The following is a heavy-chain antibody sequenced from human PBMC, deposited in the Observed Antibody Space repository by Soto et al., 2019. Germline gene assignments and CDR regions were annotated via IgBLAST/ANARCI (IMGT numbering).Heavy chain of an antibody. CDR2: INAGNGDT. CDR3: ARGALRLGCSGGSCPTWFDP. J-gene: IGHJ5*02. D-gene: IGHD2-15*01. Sequence: QVQLVQSGAEVKNPGASVKVSCKASGDTFTAYTIHWVRQAPGQRLEWMGWINAGNGDTKYSQKFQGRVTFTRDTSASTAYMDLSSLRSEATAVYYCARGALRLGCSGGSCPTWFDPWGQGTLVTVSS. CDR1: GDTFTAYT. V-gene: IGHV1-3*01.